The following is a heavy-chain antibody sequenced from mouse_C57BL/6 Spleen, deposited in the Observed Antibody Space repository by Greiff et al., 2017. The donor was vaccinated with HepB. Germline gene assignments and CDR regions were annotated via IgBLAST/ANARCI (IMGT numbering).Heavy chain of an antibody. CDR3: AMGHPGGGY. CDR1: GYTFTSYG. J-gene: IGHJ2*01. CDR2: IYPSDSDT. V-gene: IGHV1-81*01. D-gene: IGHD6-1*01. Sequence: QVQLQQSGAELARPGASVKLSCKASGYTFTSYGISWVKQRTGQGLEWIGEIYPSDSDTNYNQKFKGKATLTVDKSSSTAYMQLSSLTSEDSAVYYCAMGHPGGGYWGQGTTLTVSS.